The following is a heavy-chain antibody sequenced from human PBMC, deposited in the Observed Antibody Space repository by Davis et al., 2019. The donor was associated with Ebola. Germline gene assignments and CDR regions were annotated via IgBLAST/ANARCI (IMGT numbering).Heavy chain of an antibody. J-gene: IGHJ6*02. CDR2: IKQDGSEK. V-gene: IGHV3-7*01. Sequence: GGSLRLSCAASEFSFSSYWMSWVRQAPGKGLEWVANIKQDGSEKYYVDSVKGRFTISRDNAKNSLYLQMNSLRAEDTAVYYCARERVYYYGMDVWGQGTTVTVSS. CDR1: EFSFSSYW. CDR3: ARERVYYYGMDV.